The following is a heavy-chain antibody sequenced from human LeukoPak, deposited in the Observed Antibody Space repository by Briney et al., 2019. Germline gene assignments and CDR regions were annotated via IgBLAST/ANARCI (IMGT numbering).Heavy chain of an antibody. CDR3: VRGGPRGYSGYERWFDP. V-gene: IGHV4-34*01. J-gene: IGHJ5*02. CDR1: GGSFSGYY. Sequence: SETLSLTCAVYGGSFSGYYWSWIRQPPGKGLEWIGEINHSGSTNYNPSLKSRVTISVDTSKNQFSLKLSSVTAAGTAVYYCVRGGPRGYSGYERWFDPWGQGTLVTVSS. CDR2: INHSGST. D-gene: IGHD5-12*01.